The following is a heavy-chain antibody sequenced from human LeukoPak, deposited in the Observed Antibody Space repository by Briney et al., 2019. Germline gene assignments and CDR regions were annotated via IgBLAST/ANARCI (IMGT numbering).Heavy chain of an antibody. CDR2: INHSGSA. CDR3: ARGQGTVTTH. J-gene: IGHJ4*02. CDR1: GGSFSGYS. Sequence: SETLSLTCTVSGGSFSGYSCTWIRQPPGKGLEWIGEINHSGSANYNPSLKSRVTISLDTSKNQFSLKLSSVTAADTAVYYCARGQGTVTTHWGQGTLVTVSS. V-gene: IGHV4-34*01. D-gene: IGHD4-17*01.